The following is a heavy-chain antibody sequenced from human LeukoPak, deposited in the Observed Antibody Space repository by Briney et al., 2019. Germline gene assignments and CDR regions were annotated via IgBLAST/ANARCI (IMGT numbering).Heavy chain of an antibody. CDR2: LNEDGTVK. D-gene: IGHD2-15*01. V-gene: IGHV3-7*01. J-gene: IGHJ4*02. CDR3: ANVPRSTVSY. CDR1: GFSFTTNW. Sequence: GGSLRLSCAASGFSFTTNWMHWVRQTPGKRLEWVAELNEDGTVKYYVDSVKGRFTISRDNAKDSLYLQMNRLRAEDTGVYFCANVPRSTVSYWGRGTLVTVSS.